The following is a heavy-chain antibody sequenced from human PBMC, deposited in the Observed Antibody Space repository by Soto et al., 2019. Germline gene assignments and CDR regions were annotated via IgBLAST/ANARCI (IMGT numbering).Heavy chain of an antibody. Sequence: SETLSLTCSVSGDSTSSSQNYWGWIRQSPGKGLEWIGSIYYTGSAYYNPSLKSRVTISVDTSKNHFSLKLSSVTAADTAVYYCARHPPYCSNGVCYSGYYHMDVWGKGTTVTVSS. D-gene: IGHD2-8*01. V-gene: IGHV4-39*01. CDR1: GDSTSSSQNY. CDR2: IYYTGSA. J-gene: IGHJ6*03. CDR3: ARHPPYCSNGVCYSGYYHMDV.